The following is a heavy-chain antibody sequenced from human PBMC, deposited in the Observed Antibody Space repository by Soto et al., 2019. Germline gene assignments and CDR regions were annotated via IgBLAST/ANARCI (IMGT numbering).Heavy chain of an antibody. CDR3: AGGVYELDP. CDR2: MKQDGSEK. Sequence: GESLRLCWVASGFTVSNYWMGWVRQAPGKGLEWVANMKQDGSEKYYLDSVKGRFTISRDNAKNSLFLQMNSLRAEDTAVYYCAGGVYELDPWGQGTLVTVSS. CDR1: GFTVSNYW. J-gene: IGHJ5*02. D-gene: IGHD3-16*01. V-gene: IGHV3-7*04.